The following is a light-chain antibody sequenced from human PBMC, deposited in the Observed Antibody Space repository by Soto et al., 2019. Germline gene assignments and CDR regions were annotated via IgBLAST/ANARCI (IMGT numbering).Light chain of an antibody. J-gene: IGLJ2*01. CDR1: SGHSSYA. V-gene: IGLV4-69*01. Sequence: QLVLTQSPSASASLRASVKLTCTLSSGHSSYAIAWHQQQPEKGPRYLMKLNSDGSHSKGDGIPDRFSGSSSGAERYLTIASLQSGDGAGYYCQTRGTGIVVFGGGTKLTVL. CDR3: QTRGTGIVV. CDR2: LNSDGSH.